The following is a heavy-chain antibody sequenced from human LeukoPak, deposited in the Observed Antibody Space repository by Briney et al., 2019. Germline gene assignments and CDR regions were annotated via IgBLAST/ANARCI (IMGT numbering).Heavy chain of an antibody. CDR2: IYYSGST. Sequence: SETLSLTCTVSGVSISSSSYYWGWIRQPPGKGLEWIGSIYYSGSTYYNPSLKSRVTISVDTSKNQFSLKLSSVTAADTAVYYCARKVVFDLWGRGTLVTVSS. V-gene: IGHV4-39*01. D-gene: IGHD2-15*01. CDR1: GVSISSSSYY. J-gene: IGHJ2*01. CDR3: ARKVVFDL.